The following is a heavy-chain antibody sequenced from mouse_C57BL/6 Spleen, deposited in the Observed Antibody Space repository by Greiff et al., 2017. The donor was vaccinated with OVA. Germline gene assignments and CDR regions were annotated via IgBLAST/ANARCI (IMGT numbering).Heavy chain of an antibody. D-gene: IGHD4-1*02. Sequence: EVQVVESGGGLVKPGGSLKLSCAASGFTFSDYGMHWVRQAPEKGLEWVAYISSGSSTIYYADTVKGRFTISRDNAKNTLFLQMTSLRSEDTAMYYCARPQLGRNYAMDYWGQGTSVTVSS. CDR3: ARPQLGRNYAMDY. V-gene: IGHV5-17*01. J-gene: IGHJ4*01. CDR1: GFTFSDYG. CDR2: ISSGSSTI.